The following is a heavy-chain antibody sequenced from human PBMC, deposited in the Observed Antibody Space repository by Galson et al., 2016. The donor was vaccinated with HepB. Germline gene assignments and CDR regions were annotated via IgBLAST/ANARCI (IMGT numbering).Heavy chain of an antibody. CDR3: ARLESNAYHSIHWYFDL. CDR1: GASISSYY. CDR2: IYHNGIT. Sequence: SETLSLTCTVSGASISSYYWSWIRQLPGKGLEYIGYIYHNGITNYNSAPKSRVTISLDMSKNQFSLKLTSVTAADTAVYYCARLESNAYHSIHWYFDLWGRGTLVSVSS. J-gene: IGHJ2*01. D-gene: IGHD3-16*01. V-gene: IGHV4-59*01.